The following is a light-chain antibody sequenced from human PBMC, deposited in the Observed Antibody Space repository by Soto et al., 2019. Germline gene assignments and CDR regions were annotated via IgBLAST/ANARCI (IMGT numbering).Light chain of an antibody. V-gene: IGKV4-1*01. CDR2: WAS. J-gene: IGKJ1*01. CDR3: QQYYSTPLT. Sequence: DIVMTQSPDSLAVSLGERATINCKSSQSVLYSSNNKNYLVWYQQRPGQPPKMLIYWASTRESGVPDQFSGSGSGTDFTLTISSLQAEDVAVYYCQQYYSTPLTFGQGNKVEIK. CDR1: QSVLYSSNNKNY.